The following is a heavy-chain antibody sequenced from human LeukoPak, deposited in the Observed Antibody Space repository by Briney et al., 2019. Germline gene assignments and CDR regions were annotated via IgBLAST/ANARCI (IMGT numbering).Heavy chain of an antibody. Sequence: SETLSLTCTVSGYSISSGYYWGWIRQPPGKGLEWIGSIYHSGSTYYNPSLKSRVTISVDTSKNQFSLKLSSVTAADTAVYYCARANFAVTYFDYWGQGTLVTVSS. J-gene: IGHJ4*02. D-gene: IGHD4-17*01. CDR3: ARANFAVTYFDY. CDR1: GYSISSGYY. CDR2: IYHSGST. V-gene: IGHV4-38-2*02.